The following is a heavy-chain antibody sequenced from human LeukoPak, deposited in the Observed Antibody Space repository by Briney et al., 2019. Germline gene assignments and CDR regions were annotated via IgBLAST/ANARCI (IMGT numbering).Heavy chain of an antibody. CDR2: ISGSGGRT. CDR1: XXTFSXYG. D-gene: IGHD2-21*02. V-gene: IGHV3-23*01. CDR3: AKPAYCGGDCYYYFDS. Sequence: ASXXTFSXYGXXWVRQATGKGLEWVSAISGSGGRTYYADSGKGRFTISTDNSKNTLYLQMNSLRAEDTAVYYCAKPAYCGGDCYYYFDSWGQGTLVTVSS. J-gene: IGHJ4*02.